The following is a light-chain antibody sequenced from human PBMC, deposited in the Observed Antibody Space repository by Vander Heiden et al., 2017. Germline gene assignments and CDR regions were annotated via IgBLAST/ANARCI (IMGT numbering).Light chain of an antibody. Sequence: QTVVTQEPSLTVSPGGTVTLTCASSSGAVGSGYYPNWFQQKPGQPPRSLIYSTNNKHSWTPARFSGSLLGGKAALTLSDVQLEDEAEYYCLVYYGGAYVFGTGTKVTVL. V-gene: IGLV7-43*01. J-gene: IGLJ1*01. CDR1: SGAVGSGYY. CDR2: STN. CDR3: LVYYGGAYV.